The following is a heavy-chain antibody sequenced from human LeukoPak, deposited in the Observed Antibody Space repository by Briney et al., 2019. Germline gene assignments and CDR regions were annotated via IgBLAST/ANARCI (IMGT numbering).Heavy chain of an antibody. CDR3: AKDGDYDFWSGYYSRYFDY. J-gene: IGHJ4*02. D-gene: IGHD3-3*01. Sequence: PGGSLRLSCAASGFTFSSYGMHWVRRAPGKGLEWVALISYDGSNKYYADSVKGRFTISRDNSKNTLYLQMNSLRAEDTAEYYCAKDGDYDFWSGYYSRYFDYWGQGTLVTVSS. V-gene: IGHV3-30*18. CDR1: GFTFSSYG. CDR2: ISYDGSNK.